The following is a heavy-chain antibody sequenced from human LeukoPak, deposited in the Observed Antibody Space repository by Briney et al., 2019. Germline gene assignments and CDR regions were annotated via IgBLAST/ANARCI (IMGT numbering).Heavy chain of an antibody. J-gene: IGHJ5*02. CDR2: IYHSGST. V-gene: IGHV4-30-2*01. CDR3: ARGRGGVLLWFGEFNWFDP. D-gene: IGHD3-10*01. Sequence: SQTLSLTCAVSGGSISSGGYSWSWIRQPPGKGLEWIGYIYHSGSTYYNPSLKSRVTISVDRSKNQFSLKLSSVTAADTAVYYCARGRGGVLLWFGEFNWFDPWGQGTPVTVSS. CDR1: GGSISSGGYS.